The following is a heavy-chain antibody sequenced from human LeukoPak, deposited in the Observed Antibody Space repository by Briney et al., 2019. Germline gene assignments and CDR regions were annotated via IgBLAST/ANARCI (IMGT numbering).Heavy chain of an antibody. Sequence: GGSLRLSCAASGFTFSSYAMSWVRQAPGKGLEWVSAISGSGGSTYYADSVKGRFTISRDNSKKTLYLQMNSLRVEDTAVYYCARDSSMLRGPLVIYYFDFWGQGTLVTVSS. CDR3: ARDSSMLRGPLVIYYFDF. D-gene: IGHD3-10*01. CDR1: GFTFSSYA. V-gene: IGHV3-23*01. CDR2: ISGSGGST. J-gene: IGHJ4*02.